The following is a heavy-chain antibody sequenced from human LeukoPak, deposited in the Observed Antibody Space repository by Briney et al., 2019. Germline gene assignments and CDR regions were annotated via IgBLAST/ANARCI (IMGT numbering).Heavy chain of an antibody. V-gene: IGHV4-39*01. CDR2: LVSSGST. Sequence: SETLSLTCTVSGGSISSSGSYWGWIRQPPGKGLEWIGSLVSSGSTSYNPSLRSRVTASVDTSKNQFSLKLTSVTAADTAVYYCAKYQSRTMFDSWGQGTLVTVSS. J-gene: IGHJ4*02. CDR1: GGSISSSGSY. CDR3: AKYQSRTMFDS. D-gene: IGHD1-1*01.